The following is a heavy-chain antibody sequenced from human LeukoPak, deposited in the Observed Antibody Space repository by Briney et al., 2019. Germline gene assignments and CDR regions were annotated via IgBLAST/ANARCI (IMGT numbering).Heavy chain of an antibody. CDR1: GYTFTSYD. CDR3: ARGGVHCSSTSCSNWFDP. Sequence: ASVKVSCKASGYTFTSYDINWVRQATGQGLEWMGWMNPNSGNTGYAQKSQGRVTITRNTSISTAYMELSSLRSEDTAVYYCARGGVHCSSTSCSNWFDPWGQGTLVTVSS. D-gene: IGHD2-2*01. CDR2: MNPNSGNT. V-gene: IGHV1-8*03. J-gene: IGHJ5*02.